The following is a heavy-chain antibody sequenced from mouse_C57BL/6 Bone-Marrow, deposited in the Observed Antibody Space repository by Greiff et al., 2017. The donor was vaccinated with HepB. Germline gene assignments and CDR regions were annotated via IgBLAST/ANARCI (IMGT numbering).Heavy chain of an antibody. CDR1: GYTFTSYW. V-gene: IGHV1-64*01. CDR2: IHPNSGST. Sequence: QVQLQQPGAELVKPGASVKLSRKASGYTFTSYWMHWVKQRPGQGLEWIGMIHPNSGSTNYNEKFKSKATLTVDKSSSTAYMQLSSLTSEDSAVYYCARNYYGSSSYFDVWGTGTTVTVSS. J-gene: IGHJ1*03. CDR3: ARNYYGSSSYFDV. D-gene: IGHD1-1*01.